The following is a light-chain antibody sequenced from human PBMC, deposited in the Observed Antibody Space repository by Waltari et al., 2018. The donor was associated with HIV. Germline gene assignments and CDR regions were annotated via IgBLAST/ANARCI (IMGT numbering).Light chain of an antibody. Sequence: EIVITHSPDTLSVSAGKSATLSSRASPTVSTHLACLQQKPGQAPRIVVHSASIRASGIPGRISGSGSGTDFTLTISTLQSEDSAIYYCQQYNDWPPWTFGQGTKVEVK. CDR2: SAS. CDR1: PTVSTH. CDR3: QQYNDWPPWT. J-gene: IGKJ1*01. V-gene: IGKV3D-15*03.